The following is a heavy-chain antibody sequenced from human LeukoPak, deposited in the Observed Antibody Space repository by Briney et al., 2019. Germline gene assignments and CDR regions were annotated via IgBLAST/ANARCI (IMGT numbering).Heavy chain of an antibody. V-gene: IGHV4-4*09. CDR1: GGSISSYY. Sequence: SETLSLTCTVSGGSISSYYWSWIRQPPGKGLEWIGYIYTSGSTNYNPSLKSRVTISVDTSKNQFSLKLSSVTAADTAVYYCASSGYSPYSFDYWGQGTLVTVSS. J-gene: IGHJ4*02. CDR3: ASSGYSPYSFDY. D-gene: IGHD3-22*01. CDR2: IYTSGST.